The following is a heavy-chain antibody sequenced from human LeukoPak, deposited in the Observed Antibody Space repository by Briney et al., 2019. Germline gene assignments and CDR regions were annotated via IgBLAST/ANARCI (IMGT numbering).Heavy chain of an antibody. J-gene: IGHJ4*02. CDR3: ARQDGIGIAAAVGDY. CDR1: GFTFSSYW. V-gene: IGHV3-7*03. D-gene: IGHD6-13*01. CDR2: IKQDGSEK. Sequence: GGSLRLSCAASGFTFSSYWMSWVRQAPGKGLEWVANIKQDGSEKYYVDSVKGRFTISRDNAKNSLYLQMNSLRAEDTAVYYCARQDGIGIAAAVGDYWGQGTLVTVSS.